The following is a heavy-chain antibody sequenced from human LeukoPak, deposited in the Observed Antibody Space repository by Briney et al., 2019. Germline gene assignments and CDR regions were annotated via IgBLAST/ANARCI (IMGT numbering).Heavy chain of an antibody. CDR1: GFTFSNAW. D-gene: IGHD6-13*01. V-gene: IGHV3-15*01. J-gene: IGHJ1*01. CDR3: TTDWAPIAAAGTEYFQH. Sequence: GGSLRLSCAASGFTFSNAWMSWVRQAPGKGLEWVGRIKSKTDGGTTDYAAPVKGRFTISRDDSKNTLYLQMNSLKTEDTAVYYCTTDWAPIAAAGTEYFQHWGQGTLVTVSS. CDR2: IKSKTDGGTT.